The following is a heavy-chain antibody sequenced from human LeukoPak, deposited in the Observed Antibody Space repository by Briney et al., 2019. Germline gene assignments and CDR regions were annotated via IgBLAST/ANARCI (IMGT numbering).Heavy chain of an antibody. Sequence: ASVKVSCKAFRYSFTNYGFTWVRRAPGQGLEWIGWISAFNGNTNYAQKFQGRVTVTTDTSTSTAYMELRSLRSDDTAVYYCASSRLGNSYNYFGMDVWGQGTTVTVSS. V-gene: IGHV1-18*01. CDR3: ASSRLGNSYNYFGMDV. CDR2: ISAFNGNT. J-gene: IGHJ6*02. D-gene: IGHD3-16*01. CDR1: RYSFTNYG.